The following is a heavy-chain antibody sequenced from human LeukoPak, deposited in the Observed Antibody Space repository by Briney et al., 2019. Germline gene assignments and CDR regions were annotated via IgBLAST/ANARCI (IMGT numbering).Heavy chain of an antibody. D-gene: IGHD6-13*01. Sequence: GGPLRLSCAASGITFRSYSMNWVRQAPGKGLEWVSSISSSSSYIYYADSVKGRFTISRDNAKNSLYLQMNSLRAEDTAVYYCASSYYSSWAFGYWGQGTLVTVSS. CDR1: GITFRSYS. CDR3: ASSYYSSWAFGY. V-gene: IGHV3-21*01. CDR2: ISSSSSYI. J-gene: IGHJ4*02.